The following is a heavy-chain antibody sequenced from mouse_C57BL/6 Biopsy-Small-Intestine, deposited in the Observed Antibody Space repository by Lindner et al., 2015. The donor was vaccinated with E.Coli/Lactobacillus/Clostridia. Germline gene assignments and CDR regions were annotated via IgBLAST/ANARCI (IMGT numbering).Heavy chain of an antibody. J-gene: IGHJ2*01. D-gene: IGHD2-1*01. CDR2: INPGSGGT. CDR3: ARSGNYFYFDY. V-gene: IGHV1-54*01. Sequence: VQLQESGAELVRPGTSVQVSCKASGYAFTNYLIEWIKQRPGQGLEWIGVINPGSGGTSYNEKFKGKATLTADKSSSTAYMQFSSLTSEDSAIYYCARSGNYFYFDYWGQGTTLTVSS. CDR1: GYAFTNYL.